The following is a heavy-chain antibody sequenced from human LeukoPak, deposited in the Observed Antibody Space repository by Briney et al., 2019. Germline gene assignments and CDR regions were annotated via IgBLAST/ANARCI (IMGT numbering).Heavy chain of an antibody. CDR2: INPNSGGT. D-gene: IGHD6-13*01. CDR1: GYTFTGYY. CDR3: AREPSSSWSYFDY. V-gene: IGHV1-2*02. J-gene: IGHJ4*02. Sequence: ASVKVSCKAPGYTFTGYYMHWVRQAPGQGLEWMGWINPNSGGTNYAQKFQGRVTMTRDTSISTAYMELSRLRSDDTAVYYCAREPSSSWSYFDYWGQGTLVTVSS.